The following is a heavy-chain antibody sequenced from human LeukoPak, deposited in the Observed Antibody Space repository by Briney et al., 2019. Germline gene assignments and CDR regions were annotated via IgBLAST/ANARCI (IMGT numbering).Heavy chain of an antibody. CDR3: ARDPYSGSYGDYYYYYMDV. CDR2: ISGSSSDI. CDR1: AFTFSSYS. Sequence: GGSLRLSCAGSAFTFSSYSMNWVRQAPGKGLEWVSSISGSSSDIYYADSVRGRFTISRDNAKSSLYLQMNSLRAEDTAVYYCARDPYSGSYGDYYYYYMDVWGKGTTVTISS. V-gene: IGHV3-21*01. J-gene: IGHJ6*03. D-gene: IGHD1-26*01.